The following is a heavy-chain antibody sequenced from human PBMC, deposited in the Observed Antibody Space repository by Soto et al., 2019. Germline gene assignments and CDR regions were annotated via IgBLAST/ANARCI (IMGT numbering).Heavy chain of an antibody. CDR2: INHSGSA. V-gene: IGHV4-34*01. J-gene: IGHJ4*02. CDR3: ARGLFSEDSYSGGWYYFDY. CDR1: GGSFSDYS. Sequence: QVQLQKWGAGLLKPSETLSLTCAVYGGSFSDYSWTWIRQPPGKALEWIGQINHSGSANYNPSLKSRVTISVGTPKNQFSLELTSVTAADTAVYYCARGLFSEDSYSGGWYYFDYWGQGTLVTVSS. D-gene: IGHD3-10*01.